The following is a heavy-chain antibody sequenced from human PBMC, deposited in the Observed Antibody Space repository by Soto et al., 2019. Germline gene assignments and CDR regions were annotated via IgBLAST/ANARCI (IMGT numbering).Heavy chain of an antibody. V-gene: IGHV1-69*06. Sequence: QVQLVQSGAEVKKPGSSVKVSCKASGGTFSSYAISWVRQAPGQGLEWMGGIIPIFGTANYAQKFQGRVTITADKSTSTAYMELSSLRSEDTAVYYCARRGGSYAGYYYYYGMDVWCQGTTVTVSS. CDR1: GGTFSSYA. CDR3: ARRGGSYAGYYYYYGMDV. D-gene: IGHD1-26*01. CDR2: IIPIFGTA. J-gene: IGHJ6*02.